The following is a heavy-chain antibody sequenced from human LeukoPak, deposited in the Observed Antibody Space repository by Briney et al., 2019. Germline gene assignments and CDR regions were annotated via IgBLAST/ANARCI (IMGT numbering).Heavy chain of an antibody. D-gene: IGHD4-17*01. CDR1: GFSVSNSY. J-gene: IGHJ5*02. V-gene: IGHV3-53*01. Sequence: PGGSLRLSCAASGFSVSNSYMNWVRQAPGKGLEWVSVLFSGGGTHYADSVRGRFTISRDNSKNTLYLQMNSLRAEDTAVYYCARGGDYEGWFDPWGQGTLVTVSS. CDR3: ARGGDYEGWFDP. CDR2: LFSGGGT.